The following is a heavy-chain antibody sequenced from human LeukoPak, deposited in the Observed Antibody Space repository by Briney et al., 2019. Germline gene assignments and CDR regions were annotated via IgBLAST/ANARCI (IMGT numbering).Heavy chain of an antibody. J-gene: IGHJ4*02. CDR3: AHRKYYDFWSGPGHFDY. D-gene: IGHD3-3*01. CDR1: XXXXXXSGVG. V-gene: IGHV2-5*01. Sequence: SGPTLVNPTQTLTLTCTFSXXXXXXSGVGXGXIXXXXXXXXXXXXXXYWNDDKRYSPSLKSRLTITRDTSKNQVGLTMTNMDPVDTATYYCAHRKYYDFWSGPGHFDYWGQGTLVTVSS. CDR2: XYWNDDK.